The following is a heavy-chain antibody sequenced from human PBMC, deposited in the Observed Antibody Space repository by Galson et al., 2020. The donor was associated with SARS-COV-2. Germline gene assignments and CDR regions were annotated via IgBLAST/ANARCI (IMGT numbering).Heavy chain of an antibody. CDR1: GFTFSDHY. J-gene: IGHJ6*02. CDR3: ARLLRMSVPDV. V-gene: IGHV3-72*01. D-gene: IGHD2-8*01. Sequence: GESLKISCAASGFTFSDHYMDWVRQAPGKGLEWVGRSRNKANSYTTEYAASVRVRFTISRDESNNSLYLQMNSLKSEDTAVYYCARLLRMSVPDVWGQGTTVTVSS. CDR2: SRNKANSYTT.